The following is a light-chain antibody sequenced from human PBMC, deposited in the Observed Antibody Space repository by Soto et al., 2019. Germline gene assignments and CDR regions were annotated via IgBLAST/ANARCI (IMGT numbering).Light chain of an antibody. CDR3: QQYGSSPPT. J-gene: IGKJ1*01. CDR1: QSVSSSY. CDR2: GAS. Sequence: EIVLTQSPATLSLSPGERATLSCRASQSVSSSYLAWYQQKPGQAPSLLIYGASSRATVIPDRFSGSGAGTDFTLTISRLEPEDVAVYYCQQYGSSPPTLGQGTKVEIK. V-gene: IGKV3-20*01.